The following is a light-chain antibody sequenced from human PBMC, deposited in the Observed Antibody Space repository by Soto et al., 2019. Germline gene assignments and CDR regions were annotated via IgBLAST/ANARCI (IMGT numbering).Light chain of an antibody. CDR2: DAS. Sequence: DIQMTQSPSTLSASVGDRVTITCRASQSFTGMLAWYQQKPGKAPKLLIYDASTLESGVPSRFSGSGSGTEFTLPIRRLQPDDFATYYCQQYHSYSTFGQGTKLEIK. CDR3: QQYHSYST. J-gene: IGKJ2*01. V-gene: IGKV1-5*01. CDR1: QSFTGM.